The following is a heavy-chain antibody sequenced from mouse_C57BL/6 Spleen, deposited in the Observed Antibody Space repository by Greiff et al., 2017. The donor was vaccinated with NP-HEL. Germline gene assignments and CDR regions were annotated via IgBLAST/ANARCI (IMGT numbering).Heavy chain of an antibody. Sequence: QVQLQQSGAELMKPGASVKLSCKATGYTFTGYWIEWVKQRPGHGLEWIGEILPGSGRSNYNEKFQGKATFTADTSSNTAYMQLSSLTTEDSAIDYCASQFPTPSGFDYWGQGTTLTVSS. J-gene: IGHJ2*01. CDR3: ASQFPTPSGFDY. V-gene: IGHV1-9*01. CDR1: GYTFTGYW. D-gene: IGHD6-1*01. CDR2: ILPGSGRS.